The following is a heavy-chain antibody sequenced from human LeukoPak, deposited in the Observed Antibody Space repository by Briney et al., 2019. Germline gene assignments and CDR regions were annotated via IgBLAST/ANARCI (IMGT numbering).Heavy chain of an antibody. Sequence: SETLSLTCTVSGDSISSYYWSWIRQPPGKGLEWIGYIHYTGSTNYNPSLKSRVTISADTSKSQFSLKLSSVTAADTAVYYCARPNFYYYYGMDVWGQGTTVTVSS. CDR3: ARPNFYYYYGMDV. V-gene: IGHV4-59*08. CDR1: GDSISSYY. J-gene: IGHJ6*02. CDR2: IHYTGST.